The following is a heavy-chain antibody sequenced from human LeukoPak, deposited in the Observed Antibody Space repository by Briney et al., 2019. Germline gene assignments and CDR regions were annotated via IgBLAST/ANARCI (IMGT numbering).Heavy chain of an antibody. CDR2: INHSGST. CDR3: ARSDSMVRGVIGLYYYYGMDV. J-gene: IGHJ6*04. D-gene: IGHD3-10*01. CDR1: GGSFSGYY. V-gene: IGHV4-34*01. Sequence: SETLSLTCAVYGGSFSGYYWSWIRQPPGKGLEWIGEINHSGSTNYNPSLKSRVTISVDTSKNQFSLKLSSVTAADTAVYYCARSDSMVRGVIGLYYYYGMDVWGKGTTVTASS.